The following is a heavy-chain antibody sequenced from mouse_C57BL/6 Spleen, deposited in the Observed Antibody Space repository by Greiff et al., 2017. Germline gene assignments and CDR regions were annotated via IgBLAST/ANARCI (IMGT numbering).Heavy chain of an antibody. Sequence: QVQLQQSGPELVKPGASVKISCKASGYAFSSSWMNWVKQRPGQGLEWIGRIYPGDGDTNYNGKFKGKATLTADKSSSTAYMQLSSLTSEDSAVXFGERGGYGNYDWYFDVWGTGTTVTVSS. D-gene: IGHD2-1*01. V-gene: IGHV1-82*01. CDR3: ERGGYGNYDWYFDV. J-gene: IGHJ1*03. CDR1: GYAFSSSW. CDR2: IYPGDGDT.